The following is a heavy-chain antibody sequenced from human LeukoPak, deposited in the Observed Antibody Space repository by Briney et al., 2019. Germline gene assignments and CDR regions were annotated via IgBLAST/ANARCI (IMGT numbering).Heavy chain of an antibody. CDR2: INTNSGDT. J-gene: IGHJ4*02. Sequence: GASVKVSCKASGYTSTSYAMNWVRQAPGQGLEWMGWINTNSGDTKYAQKFQGRVTMTRDTSITTGYMELSRLRSDDTAVYYCARAASSSLTSFDYWGQGTLVTVSS. V-gene: IGHV1-2*02. CDR3: ARAASSSLTSFDY. D-gene: IGHD6-13*01. CDR1: GYTSTSYA.